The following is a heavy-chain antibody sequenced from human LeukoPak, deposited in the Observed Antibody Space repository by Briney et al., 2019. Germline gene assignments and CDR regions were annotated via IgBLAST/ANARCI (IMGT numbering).Heavy chain of an antibody. V-gene: IGHV3-23*01. CDR2: ISGSDSSTYYTDSAEGST. Sequence: GGSLRLSCEASGFTFTSYAMSWVRQAPGKGLQWVSGISGSDSSTYYTDSAEGSTYYTDSAEGRFTISRDNSKNTVYLQINSLRAEDTAVYYCAKCMSATGVCLNFDSWGQGILVTVSS. J-gene: IGHJ4*02. D-gene: IGHD2-8*01. CDR3: AKCMSATGVCLNFDS. CDR1: GFTFTSYA.